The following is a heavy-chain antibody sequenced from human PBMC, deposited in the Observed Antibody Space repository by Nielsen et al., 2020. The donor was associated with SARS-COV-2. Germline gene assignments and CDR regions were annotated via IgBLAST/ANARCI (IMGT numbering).Heavy chain of an antibody. D-gene: IGHD4-17*01. CDR3: ARLLIYEPRYGGYAGWYFDL. Sequence: WIRQPPGKGLEWIGYISYSGSTNYNPSLKSRVTISVDTSENQFSLWLSSVTAADTAVYYCARLLIYEPRYGGYAGWYFDLWGRGTLVTVSS. V-gene: IGHV4-59*08. CDR2: ISYSGST. J-gene: IGHJ2*01.